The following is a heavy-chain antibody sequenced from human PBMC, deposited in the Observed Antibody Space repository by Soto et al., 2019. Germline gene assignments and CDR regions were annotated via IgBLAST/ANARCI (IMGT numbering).Heavy chain of an antibody. D-gene: IGHD1-26*01. CDR3: ARLLKSGKYYCDY. Sequence: QVQLVESGGDLVQPGGSLRLSCAASGFPFSDYYMSWIRQAPGKGLECVSYTSSGAGSIYYADSVKGRFTISRDNAENSVYLQMDSLRAEDTAVYYGARLLKSGKYYCDYWGQGTLVTVSS. CDR2: TSSGAGSI. J-gene: IGHJ4*02. CDR1: GFPFSDYY. V-gene: IGHV3-11*01.